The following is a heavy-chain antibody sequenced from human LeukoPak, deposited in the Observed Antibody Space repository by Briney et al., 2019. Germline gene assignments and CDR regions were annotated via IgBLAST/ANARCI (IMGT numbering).Heavy chain of an antibody. Sequence: GGSLRLSCAASGFSFSTFGMHWARRAPGKGLEWVAVIWNDGSKKFYAESVKGRFTISRDNSQNTLYLQMNRLRPEERAVYYGGRDSLGGDYWGQGPLVTVSS. J-gene: IGHJ4*02. CDR3: GRDSLGGDY. D-gene: IGHD3-16*01. CDR1: GFSFSTFG. CDR2: IWNDGSKK. V-gene: IGHV3-33*08.